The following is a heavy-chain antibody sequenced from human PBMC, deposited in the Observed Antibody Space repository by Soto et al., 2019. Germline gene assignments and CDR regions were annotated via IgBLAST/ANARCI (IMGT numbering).Heavy chain of an antibody. D-gene: IGHD3-16*01. CDR3: ASLRPAPDWHFDL. CDR2: ISSSGLTI. Sequence: GGSLRLSCAASGFTFSDYYMSWVRQAPGKGLEWVSYISSSGLTIYYAESVKGRFTIPRDSAKNSLSLQMNSLRAEDTAVYYCASLRPAPDWHFDLWGRGTLVTVSS. CDR1: GFTFSDYY. J-gene: IGHJ2*01. V-gene: IGHV3-11*01.